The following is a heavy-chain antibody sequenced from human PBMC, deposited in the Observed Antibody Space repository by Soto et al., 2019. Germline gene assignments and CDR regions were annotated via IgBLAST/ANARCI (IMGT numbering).Heavy chain of an antibody. V-gene: IGHV3-64D*06. J-gene: IGHJ4*02. CDR3: VKDRWIDS. Sequence: GGSLRLSCSASGFIFSSYAMHWVRQVPGKGLQYVSSISSNGGPTYYTDSVRGRFTISRDNSKNTLYLQMNSLRADDTAIYYCVKDRWIDSCGEGSLVTVSS. D-gene: IGHD2-15*01. CDR2: ISSNGGPT. CDR1: GFIFSSYA.